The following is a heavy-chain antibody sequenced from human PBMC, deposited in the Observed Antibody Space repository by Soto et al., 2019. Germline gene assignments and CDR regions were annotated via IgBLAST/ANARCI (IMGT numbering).Heavy chain of an antibody. CDR2: ISSDGTTT. D-gene: IGHD3-9*01. V-gene: IGHV3-74*01. CDR1: GFSFRSYW. Sequence: EVQLVESGGGLVQSGGSLGLSCVASGFSFRSYWMHWVRQAPGNGLVWVARISSDGTTTTYADSANGRFTVSRDNAANTLYLQMSSLRAEDTAVYYCAREYYGVLTGYYNDYWGQGTLVTVSS. J-gene: IGHJ4*02. CDR3: AREYYGVLTGYYNDY.